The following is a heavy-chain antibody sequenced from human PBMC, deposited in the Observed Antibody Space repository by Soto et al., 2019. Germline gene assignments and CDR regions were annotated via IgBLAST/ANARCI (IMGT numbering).Heavy chain of an antibody. J-gene: IGHJ4*02. D-gene: IGHD2-15*01. CDR1: GGTFSTSS. CDR2: IIPIFTRT. CDR3: ARDVVGSTAGDS. V-gene: IGHV1-69*01. Sequence: QLQLVQSGTEVKEPGSSVKVSCKASGGTFSTSSFVWVRQGPGQGLEWMGGIIPIFTRTNFAQKFQGRVTFSADESTRTTYMELRSLTSEDSAIYYCARDVVGSTAGDSWGQGTLVTVSS.